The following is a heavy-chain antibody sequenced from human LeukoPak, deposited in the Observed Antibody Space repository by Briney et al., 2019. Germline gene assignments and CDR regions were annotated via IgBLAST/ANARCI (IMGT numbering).Heavy chain of an antibody. J-gene: IGHJ4*02. CDR1: GFTFSSYA. D-gene: IGHD1-26*01. V-gene: IGHV3-64*01. Sequence: GGSLRLSCAASGFTFSSYAMHWVRQAPGKGLEYVSAISSNGGSTYYANSVKGRFTISRDNSKNTLYLQMGSLRAEDTAVYYCARYSGSYSSNDYWGQGTLVTVSS. CDR2: ISSNGGST. CDR3: ARYSGSYSSNDY.